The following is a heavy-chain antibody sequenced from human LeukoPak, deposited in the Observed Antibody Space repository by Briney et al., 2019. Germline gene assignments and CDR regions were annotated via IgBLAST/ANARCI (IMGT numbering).Heavy chain of an antibody. V-gene: IGHV3-21*01. J-gene: IGHJ4*02. CDR1: GFTFSSYS. CDR3: ARDGYYYDSSGSLDY. D-gene: IGHD3-22*01. CDR2: ISSSSSYI. Sequence: GGSLRLSCAASGFTFSSYSMNWVRQAPGKGLEWVSSISSSSSYIYYADSVKGRFTISRDNAKNSLYLQMNSLRAEDTAVYYCARDGYYYDSSGSLDYWGQGTLVTVSS.